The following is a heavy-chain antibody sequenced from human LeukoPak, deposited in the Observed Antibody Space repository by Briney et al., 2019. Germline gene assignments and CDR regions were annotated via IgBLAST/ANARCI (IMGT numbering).Heavy chain of an antibody. CDR3: ARVVYGSGANWFDP. Sequence: ASVKVSCKASGGTFSSYAISWVRQAPGQGLEWVGRIIPIFGTANYAQKFQGRVTITTDESTSTAYMELSSLRSEDTAVYYCARVVYGSGANWFDPWGQGTLVTVSS. V-gene: IGHV1-69*05. CDR1: GGTFSSYA. CDR2: IIPIFGTA. D-gene: IGHD3-10*01. J-gene: IGHJ5*02.